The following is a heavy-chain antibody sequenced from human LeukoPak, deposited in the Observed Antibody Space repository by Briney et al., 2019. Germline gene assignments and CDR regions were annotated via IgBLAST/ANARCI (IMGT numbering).Heavy chain of an antibody. V-gene: IGHV1-2*02. CDR2: INPNNGGT. CDR3: ARDLNYYGSGSYYFDY. J-gene: IGHJ4*02. D-gene: IGHD3-10*01. CDR1: GYTFTGYY. Sequence: ASVKVSCNASGYTFTGYYIYWLRQAPGQGLEWMGWINPNNGGTNYAQKFQGRVTMTRDTSISTAYMELSRLRSDDTAVYFCARDLNYYGSGSYYFDYWGQGTLVTVSS.